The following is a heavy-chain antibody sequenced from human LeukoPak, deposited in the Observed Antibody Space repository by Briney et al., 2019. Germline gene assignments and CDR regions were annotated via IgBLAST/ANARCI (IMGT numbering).Heavy chain of an antibody. D-gene: IGHD3-3*01. CDR1: GGTFSSYA. J-gene: IGHJ4*02. Sequence: ASVKVSCKASGGTFSSYAISWVRQAPGQGLEWMGGIIPIFGTANYAQKFQGRVTITADESTSTAYMELSSLRSEDTAVYYCARDLSATIFQFIFDYWCQGTLVTVSS. CDR2: IIPIFGTA. V-gene: IGHV1-69*13. CDR3: ARDLSATIFQFIFDY.